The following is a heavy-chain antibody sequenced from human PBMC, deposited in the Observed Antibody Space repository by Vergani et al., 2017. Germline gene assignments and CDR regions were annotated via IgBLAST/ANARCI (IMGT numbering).Heavy chain of an antibody. D-gene: IGHD1-1*01. J-gene: IGHJ4*02. Sequence: QVQLQQSGPGLVKPSQTLSLTCALSGDSVSSNSAAWNWIRQSPSRGLEWLERTYYRSKWYNDYAVSVKSRITINPDTSKNQFSLQLHSVTPEDTAVYYCARETVEAAGPNRVFDYWGQGTLVTVSS. CDR3: ARETVEAAGPNRVFDY. CDR2: TYYRSKWYN. V-gene: IGHV6-1*01. CDR1: GDSVSSNSAA.